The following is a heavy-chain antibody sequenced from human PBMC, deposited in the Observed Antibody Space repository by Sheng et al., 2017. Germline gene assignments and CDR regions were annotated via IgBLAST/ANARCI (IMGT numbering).Heavy chain of an antibody. CDR3: ARGQSKSQEPFDY. CDR2: VYYSGNT. J-gene: IGHJ4*02. Sequence: QVQLQESGPGLVKPSETLSLTCSVSGGSISTYYWTWIRQPPGKGLEWIGHVYYSGNTNYNPSFESRVTISVDTSKNQFSLKVTSVNAADTALYYCARGQSKSQEPFDYWGQGLMVTVSS. D-gene: IGHD1-1*01. V-gene: IGHV4-59*01. CDR1: GGSISTYY.